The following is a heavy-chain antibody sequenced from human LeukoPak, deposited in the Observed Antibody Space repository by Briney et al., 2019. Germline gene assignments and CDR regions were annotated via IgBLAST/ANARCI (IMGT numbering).Heavy chain of an antibody. D-gene: IGHD2-2*02. CDR1: GGSISSGGYY. J-gene: IGHJ4*02. CDR3: AREVAGYCSSTSCYNYFDY. V-gene: IGHV4-31*03. Sequence: SETLSLTCTVSGGSISSGGYYWSWIRQHPGKGLEWIGYIYYSGSTYYNPSLKSRVTISVDASKNQFSLKLSSVTAADTAVYYCAREVAGYCSSTSCYNYFDYWGQGTLVTVSS. CDR2: IYYSGST.